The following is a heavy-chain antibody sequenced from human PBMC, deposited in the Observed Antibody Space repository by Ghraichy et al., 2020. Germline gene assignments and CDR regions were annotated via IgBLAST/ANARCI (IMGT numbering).Heavy chain of an antibody. V-gene: IGHV4-59*08. J-gene: IGHJ6*03. CDR1: GDSISSFY. CDR3: ARHAVREVGDYYYYSLDV. CDR2: VFYTGST. D-gene: IGHD3-10*01. Sequence: SQTLSLTCSVSGDSISSFYWTWIRQPPGGGLEWIGYVFYTGSTNYNPSLKSRVTISEDASKNQIFLTLTSVTAADTAVYYCARHAVREVGDYYYYSLDVWGNGTAVTVSS.